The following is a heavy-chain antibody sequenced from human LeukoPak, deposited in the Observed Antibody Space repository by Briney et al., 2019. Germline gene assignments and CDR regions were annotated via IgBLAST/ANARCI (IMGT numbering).Heavy chain of an antibody. CDR1: GFSFSVYW. V-gene: IGHV3-30*18. CDR3: AKICGGSCYADY. CDR2: ISYDGSNK. J-gene: IGHJ4*02. Sequence: GGSLRLSCAASGFSFSVYWMHWVRQAPGKGLEWVAVISYDGSNKYYADSVKGRFTISRDNSKNTLYLQMNSLRAEDTAVYYCAKICGGSCYADYWGQGTLVTVSS. D-gene: IGHD2-15*01.